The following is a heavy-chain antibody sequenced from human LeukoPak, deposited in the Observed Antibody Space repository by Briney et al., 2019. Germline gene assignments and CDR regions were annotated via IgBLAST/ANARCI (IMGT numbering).Heavy chain of an antibody. D-gene: IGHD3-10*01. V-gene: IGHV3-23*01. J-gene: IGHJ2*01. CDR2: IRGSGGST. Sequence: GGSLRLSCAASGFTFSSYAMSWVRQAPGKGLEWVSAIRGSGGSTYYADSVKGRFTISRDNSKNTLYLQMNSLRAEDTAVYYCATGTYYYGSGSYYLRPSFDLWGRGTLVTVSS. CDR3: ATGTYYYGSGSYYLRPSFDL. CDR1: GFTFSSYA.